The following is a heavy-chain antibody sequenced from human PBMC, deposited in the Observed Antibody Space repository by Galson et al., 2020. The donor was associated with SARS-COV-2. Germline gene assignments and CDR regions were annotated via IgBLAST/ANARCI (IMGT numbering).Heavy chain of an antibody. CDR1: GFSLRTSGMC. CDR3: ARMWIQTLGFDP. V-gene: IGHV2-70*11. CDR2: IDWDDDK. J-gene: IGHJ5*02. D-gene: IGHD5-18*01. Sequence: ESGPTLAKPTQTLTLTCTFSGFSLRTSGMCVSWIRQPPGKALEWLARIDWDDDKYYRTSLKNRLTLSKDTSKNQVVLTMTNMDPVDTATYYCARMWIQTLGFDPWRQGTLVSVSS.